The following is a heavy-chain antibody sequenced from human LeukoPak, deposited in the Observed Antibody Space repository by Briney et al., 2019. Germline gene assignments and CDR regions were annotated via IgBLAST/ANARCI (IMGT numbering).Heavy chain of an antibody. CDR2: IYYSGST. CDR3: AREYGPNPQFDY. CDR1: GGSISSYY. Sequence: SETLSLTCTVSGGSISSYYWSWIRQPPGKGLEWIGYIYYSGSTNYNPSLKSRVTISVDTSRNQFSLKLSSVTAADTAVYYCAREYGPNPQFDYWGQGTLVTVSS. J-gene: IGHJ4*02. V-gene: IGHV4-59*01. D-gene: IGHD2-8*01.